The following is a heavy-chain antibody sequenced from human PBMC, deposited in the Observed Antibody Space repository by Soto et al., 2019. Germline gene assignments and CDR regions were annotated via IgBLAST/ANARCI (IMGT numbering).Heavy chain of an antibody. D-gene: IGHD4-4*01. CDR1: GGSISSGDHY. CDR3: ARDSLGLGNSDLYYYYYGIDV. Sequence: PSETLSLTCTVSGGSISSGDHYWSWIRQPPGKGLEWIGYIYYSGSTYYNPSLKSRVTISVDTSKNQFSLKLSSVTAADTAVYYCARDSLGLGNSDLYYYYYGIDVWGQGTTVTVSS. V-gene: IGHV4-30-4*01. J-gene: IGHJ6*02. CDR2: IYYSGST.